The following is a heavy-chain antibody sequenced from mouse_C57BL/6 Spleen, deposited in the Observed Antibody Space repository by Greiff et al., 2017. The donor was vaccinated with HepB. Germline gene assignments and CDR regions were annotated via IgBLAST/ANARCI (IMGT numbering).Heavy chain of an antibody. CDR2: IHPNSGST. CDR3: AREGIITTVVATYYYAMDY. CDR1: GYTFTSYW. D-gene: IGHD1-1*01. Sequence: QVQLKQPGAELVKPGASVKLSCKASGYTFTSYWMHWVKQRPGQGLEWIGMIHPNSGSTNYNEKFKSKATLTVDKSSSTAYMQLSSLTSEDSAVYYCAREGIITTVVATYYYAMDYWGQGTSVTVSS. V-gene: IGHV1-64*01. J-gene: IGHJ4*01.